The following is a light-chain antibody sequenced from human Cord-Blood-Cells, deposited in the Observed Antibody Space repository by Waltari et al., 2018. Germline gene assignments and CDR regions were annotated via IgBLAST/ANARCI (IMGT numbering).Light chain of an antibody. V-gene: IGKV3-15*01. CDR3: QQYNNWPPGT. CDR2: GAS. J-gene: IGKJ1*01. CDR1: QSVSSN. Sequence: EIVMTQSQATLPVSPGERATLSCRASQSVSSNLAWYQQKPGQAPRLLIYGASTRATGIPARFSGSGSGTEFTLTISSLQSEDFAVYYCQQYNNWPPGTFGQGTKVEIK.